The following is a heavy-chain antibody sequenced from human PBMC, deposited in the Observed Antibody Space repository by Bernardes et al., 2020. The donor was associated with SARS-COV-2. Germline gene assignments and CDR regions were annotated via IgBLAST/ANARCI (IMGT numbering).Heavy chain of an antibody. J-gene: IGHJ1*01. Sequence: GGSLRLSCVVSGLPFNLYGMYWVRQAPGKGLEFVARISYDGRDKWYGDSLKGRFTISRDNSKNTLDLQMNTLRGDDTAVYYCAADSNDFSTGQWGQGTLVTVIS. CDR1: GLPFNLYG. CDR2: ISYDGRDK. CDR3: AADSNDFSTGQ. D-gene: IGHD3-3*01. V-gene: IGHV3-30*03.